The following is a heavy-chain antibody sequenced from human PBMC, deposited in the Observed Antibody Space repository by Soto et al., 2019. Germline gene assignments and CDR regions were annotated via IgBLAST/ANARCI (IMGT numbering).Heavy chain of an antibody. D-gene: IGHD1-1*01. CDR3: ASELAALNWFDP. V-gene: IGHV4-59*08. Sequence: SETLSLTCTVSGDSISTDYWSWIRQSPGKGLEWIGFIYYGGSTNYNPSLKSRVTISVDTPKNQFSLKLSSVTAADTAVYYCASELAALNWFDPWGQGTLVTVSS. CDR2: IYYGGST. J-gene: IGHJ5*02. CDR1: GDSISTDY.